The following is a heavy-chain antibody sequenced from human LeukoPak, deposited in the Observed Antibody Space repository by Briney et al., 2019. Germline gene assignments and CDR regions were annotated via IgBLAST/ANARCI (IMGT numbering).Heavy chain of an antibody. V-gene: IGHV3-7*01. CDR1: GFTFSRQW. CDR2: IREDGSEE. Sequence: GGSLRLSCAASGFTFSRQWMSWVRQAPGKGLEWVASIREDGSEEFYVDSVKGRFTISSDNAKSSLYLQMNSLRADDTAVYYCASPYSSLVDSWGQGTRVTVSS. D-gene: IGHD4-11*01. J-gene: IGHJ4*02. CDR3: ASPYSSLVDS.